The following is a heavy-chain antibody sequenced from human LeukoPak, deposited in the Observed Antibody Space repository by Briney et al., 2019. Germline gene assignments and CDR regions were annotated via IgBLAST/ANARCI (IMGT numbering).Heavy chain of an antibody. V-gene: IGHV3-30*02. CDR3: ARREYYYGSGSYPQGGFDY. D-gene: IGHD3-10*01. J-gene: IGHJ4*02. CDR2: IRYDGSNK. CDR1: GFTFSSYG. Sequence: GGSLRLSCAASGFTFSSYGMHWVRQAPGKGLEGVAIIRYDGSNKYYADSVKGRFTISRDNPKNTLYLQMNSLRAEDTAVYYCARREYYYGSGSYPQGGFDYWGQGTLVTVSS.